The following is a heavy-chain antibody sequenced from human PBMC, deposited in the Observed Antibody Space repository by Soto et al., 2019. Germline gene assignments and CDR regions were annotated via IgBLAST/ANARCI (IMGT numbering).Heavy chain of an antibody. D-gene: IGHD3-10*01. J-gene: IGHJ6*02. CDR2: IYYSGST. V-gene: IGHV4-31*03. CDR1: GGSISSGGYY. CDR3: ASSVAGSVPYYYYYYGMDV. Sequence: QVQLQESGPGLVKPSQTLSLTCTVSGGSISSGGYYWSWIRQHPGKGLEWIGYIYYSGSTYYNPYLKSRVTISVDTSKNQFSLKLSSVTAADTAVYYCASSVAGSVPYYYYYYGMDVWGQGTTVTVSS.